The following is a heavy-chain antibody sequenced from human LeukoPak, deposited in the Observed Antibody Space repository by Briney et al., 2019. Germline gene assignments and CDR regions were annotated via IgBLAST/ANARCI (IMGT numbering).Heavy chain of an antibody. CDR3: ARASSGWGFY. CDR1: GVSISSSNSY. Sequence: PSETLSLTCTVSGVSISSSNSYWGWIRQPPGKGLEWIGSIYYSGSTYYNPSLKSRVTISVDTSKNQFSLKLSSVSAADTAVYYCARASSGWGFYWGQGTLVTVSS. D-gene: IGHD6-19*01. V-gene: IGHV4-39*07. CDR2: IYYSGST. J-gene: IGHJ4*02.